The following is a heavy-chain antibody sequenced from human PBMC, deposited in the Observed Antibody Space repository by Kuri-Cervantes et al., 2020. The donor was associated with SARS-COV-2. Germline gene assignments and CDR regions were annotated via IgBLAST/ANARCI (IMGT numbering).Heavy chain of an antibody. D-gene: IGHD5-12*01. Sequence: GGSLRLSCVASGFTFSSYAMHWVRQAPGKGLEWVAVISYDGSNKYYADSVKGRFTISRDNSKNTLYLQMNSLRAEDTAVYYCAREGATIGLFDYWGQGTLVTVSS. CDR2: ISYDGSNK. CDR3: AREGATIGLFDY. V-gene: IGHV3-30-3*01. J-gene: IGHJ4*02. CDR1: GFTFSSYA.